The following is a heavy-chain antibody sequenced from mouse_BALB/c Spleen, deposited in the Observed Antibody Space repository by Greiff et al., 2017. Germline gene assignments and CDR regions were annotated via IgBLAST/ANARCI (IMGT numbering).Heavy chain of an antibody. V-gene: IGHV1S137*01. Sequence: QVQLQQSGAELVRPGVSVKISCKGSGYTFTDYAMHWVKQSHAKSLEWIGVISTYYGDASYNQKFKGKATMTVDKSSSTAYMELARLTSEDSAIYYCARDYYGSSYVDYWGQGTTLTVSS. CDR3: ARDYYGSSYVDY. CDR2: ISTYYGDA. D-gene: IGHD1-1*01. CDR1: GYTFTDYA. J-gene: IGHJ2*01.